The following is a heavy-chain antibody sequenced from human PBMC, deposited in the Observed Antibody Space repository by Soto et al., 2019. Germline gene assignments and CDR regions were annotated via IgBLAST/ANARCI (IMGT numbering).Heavy chain of an antibody. CDR1: GYSFTSYW. CDR3: ARSSENYDFWSGPIDYYFDY. D-gene: IGHD3-3*01. J-gene: IGHJ4*02. Sequence: GESLKISCKGSGYSFTSYWIGWVRQMPGKGLEWMGIIYPGDSDTRYSPSFQGQVTISADKSISTAYLQWSSLKASDTAMYYCARSSENYDFWSGPIDYYFDYWGQGNLVTVSS. CDR2: IYPGDSDT. V-gene: IGHV5-51*01.